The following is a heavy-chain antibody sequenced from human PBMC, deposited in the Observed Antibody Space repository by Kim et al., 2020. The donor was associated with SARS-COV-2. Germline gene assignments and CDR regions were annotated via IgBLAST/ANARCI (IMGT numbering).Heavy chain of an antibody. CDR2: IYYSGST. J-gene: IGHJ4*02. D-gene: IGHD3-16*02. CDR3: ARLSRDYGDY. V-gene: IGHV4-39*01. CDR1: GGSISSSSYY. Sequence: SETLSLTCTVSGGSISSSSYYWGWIRQPPGKGLEWIGSIYYSGSTYYNPSLKSRVTISVDTSKNQFSLKLSSVTAADTAVYYCARLSRDYGDYWGQGTLVTVSS.